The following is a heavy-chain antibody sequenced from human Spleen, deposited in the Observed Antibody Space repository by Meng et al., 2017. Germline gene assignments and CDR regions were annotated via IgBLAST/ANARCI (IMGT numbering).Heavy chain of an antibody. Sequence: GGSLRLSCAASGFTFSSYEMNWVRQAPGKGLEWVSYISSSGSTIYYADSVKGRFTISRDNAKNSLYLQMNSLRAEDTAVYYCARESSAAPSYGMDVWGQGTTVTVSS. V-gene: IGHV3-48*03. CDR1: GFTFSSYE. CDR3: ARESSAAPSYGMDV. CDR2: ISSSGSTI. D-gene: IGHD6-13*01. J-gene: IGHJ6*02.